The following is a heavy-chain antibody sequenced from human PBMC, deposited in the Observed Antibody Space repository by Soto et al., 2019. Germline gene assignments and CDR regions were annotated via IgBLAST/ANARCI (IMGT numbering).Heavy chain of an antibody. CDR3: MRDGSSGWHFDS. V-gene: IGHV3-7*01. CDR2: IRQDGGQN. D-gene: IGHD6-19*01. J-gene: IGHJ4*02. CDR1: GFTFSSYW. Sequence: EVQLVESGGGLVQPGGSLRLSCEASGFTFSSYWMSWVRQAPGKGLEWVANIRQDGGQNYLVDSVKGRFTISRDNAKNSQSLQINSLRAEDTAVYYCMRDGSSGWHFDSWGQGTLVTVSS.